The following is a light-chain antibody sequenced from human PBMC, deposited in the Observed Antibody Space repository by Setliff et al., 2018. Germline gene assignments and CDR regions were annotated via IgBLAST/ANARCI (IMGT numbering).Light chain of an antibody. V-gene: IGLV2-14*01. CDR1: SSDVGAYSH. CDR3: MSYITIRTYV. Sequence: QSALTQPASVSGSPGQSITTACAGTSSDVGAYSHVSWYQQYPGKAPKLMISEVSNRPSGVSYRFSGSKSGNTASLTISGLQAEDEADYYCMSYITIRTYVFGTGTKGTVL. CDR2: EVS. J-gene: IGLJ1*01.